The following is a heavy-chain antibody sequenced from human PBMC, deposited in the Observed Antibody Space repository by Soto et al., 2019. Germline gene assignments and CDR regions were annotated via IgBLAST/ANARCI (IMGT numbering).Heavy chain of an antibody. J-gene: IGHJ4*02. Sequence: LRLSCAVSGFTFTDHAMTWVRQAPGKGLEWVSTTSNNGDRTFYADSVKGRFTVSTDRTNNTLYLQMNSLRADDTAVYFCARPPLYSNGGYFDSWGQGTLVTVS. CDR3: ARPPLYSNGGYFDS. CDR1: GFTFTDHA. D-gene: IGHD6-19*01. CDR2: TSNNGDRT. V-gene: IGHV3-23*01.